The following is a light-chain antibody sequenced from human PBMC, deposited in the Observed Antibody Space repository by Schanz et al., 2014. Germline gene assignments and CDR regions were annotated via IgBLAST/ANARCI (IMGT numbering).Light chain of an antibody. J-gene: IGLJ3*02. Sequence: QSVLTQPPSVSGAPGQRVTISCSGSSSSIGSNPVNWYQQLPGTAPKLLIFNNNQRPSGVPDRFSGSKSGTSASLAISGLQSEDEADYYCAAWDDSLSGPVFGGGTKLTVL. CDR1: SSSIGSNP. V-gene: IGLV1-44*01. CDR2: NNN. CDR3: AAWDDSLSGPV.